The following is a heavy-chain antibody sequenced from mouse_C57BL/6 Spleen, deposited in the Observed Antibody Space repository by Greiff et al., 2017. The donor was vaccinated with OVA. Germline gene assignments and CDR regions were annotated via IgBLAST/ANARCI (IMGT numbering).Heavy chain of an antibody. Sequence: VQLQQPGAELVRPGSSVKLSCKASGYTFTSYWMHWVKQRPIQGLEWIGNIDPSDSETHYNQKFKDKATLTVDKSSSTAYMQLSSLTSEYSAVYYCARGPDGYYPDYWGQGTTLTVSS. J-gene: IGHJ2*01. V-gene: IGHV1-52*01. D-gene: IGHD2-3*01. CDR2: IDPSDSET. CDR3: ARGPDGYYPDY. CDR1: GYTFTSYW.